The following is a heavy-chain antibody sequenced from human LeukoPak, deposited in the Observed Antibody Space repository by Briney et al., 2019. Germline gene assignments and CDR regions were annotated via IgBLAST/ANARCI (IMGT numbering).Heavy chain of an antibody. Sequence: PGGSLRLSCAASGFTFSSYTMNWVRQAPGKGPEWVSSITSSSSYIYYADSVKGRFTISRDNARNSLYLQMNSLRAEDTALYYCARDGDTALTRGYYYYMDVWGKGTTVTVSS. D-gene: IGHD4-23*01. CDR1: GFTFSSYT. V-gene: IGHV3-21*01. J-gene: IGHJ6*03. CDR3: ARDGDTALTRGYYYYMDV. CDR2: ITSSSSYI.